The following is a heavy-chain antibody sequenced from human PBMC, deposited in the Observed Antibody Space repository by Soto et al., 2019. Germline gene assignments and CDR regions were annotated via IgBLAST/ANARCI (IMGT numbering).Heavy chain of an antibody. V-gene: IGHV3-20*04. J-gene: IGHJ4*02. CDR2: INWNGGST. CDR3: ARLESSGWYGPGRC. Sequence: EVQLVESGGGVVRPGGSLRLSCAASGFTFDDYGMSWVRQAPGKGLEWVSGINWNGGSTGYADSVKGRFTISRDNAKNSLYLQRNSLRAGGTALYYCARLESSGWYGPGRCWGQGTLVTVSS. D-gene: IGHD6-19*01. CDR1: GFTFDDYG.